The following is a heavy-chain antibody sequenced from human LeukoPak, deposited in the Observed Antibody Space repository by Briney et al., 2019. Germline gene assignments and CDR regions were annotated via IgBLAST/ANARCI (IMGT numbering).Heavy chain of an antibody. J-gene: IGHJ4*02. CDR1: GFTFSSYS. CDR2: ISSSSSYI. Sequence: GGSLRLSCAASGFTFSSYSMNWVRQAPGKGLEWVSSISSSSSYIYYADSVKGRFTISRDNVKNSLYLQMNSLRAEDTAVYYCARDSVVRVERADYWGQGTLVTVSS. D-gene: IGHD3-3*01. V-gene: IGHV3-21*03. CDR3: ARDSVVRVERADY.